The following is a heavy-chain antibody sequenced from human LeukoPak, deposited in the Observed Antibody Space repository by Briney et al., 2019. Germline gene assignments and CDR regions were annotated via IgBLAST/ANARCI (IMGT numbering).Heavy chain of an antibody. CDR3: AKGLWAPLYYYGMDV. J-gene: IGHJ6*02. Sequence: GGSLRLSCAASGFTFEDYAMHWVRQAPGKGLEWVSLISGDGGSTYYADSVKGRFTISRDNSKNSLYLQMNSLRTEDTALYYCAKGLWAPLYYYGMDVWGQGTTVTVSS. V-gene: IGHV3-43*02. CDR1: GFTFEDYA. D-gene: IGHD3-16*01. CDR2: ISGDGGST.